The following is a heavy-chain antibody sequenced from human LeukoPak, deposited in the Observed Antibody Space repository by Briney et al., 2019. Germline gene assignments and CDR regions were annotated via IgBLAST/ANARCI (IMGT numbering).Heavy chain of an antibody. CDR3: ARDGRYSSAWWSYFFEY. CDR2: IKQDGSGK. CDR1: GFTFDSYW. Sequence: GGSLRLSCVASGFTFDSYWMSWVRQAPGKGLEWVANIKQDGSGKYYVDSVKGRFTISRDNAKNSLCLQMNSLRAEDTAVYYCARDGRYSSAWWSYFFEYWGQGTLVTVSS. J-gene: IGHJ4*02. V-gene: IGHV3-7*01. D-gene: IGHD6-19*01.